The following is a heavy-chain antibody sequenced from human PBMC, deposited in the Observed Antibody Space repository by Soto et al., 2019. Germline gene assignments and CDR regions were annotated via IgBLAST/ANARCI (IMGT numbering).Heavy chain of an antibody. CDR3: AGYCSGGSCYPTPYLDYYGMDV. Sequence: GESLKISCKGSGYSFTSYWISWVRQMPGKGLEWMGRIDPSDSYTNYSPSFQGHVTISADKSISTAYLQWSSLKASDTAMYYCAGYCSGGSCYPTPYLDYYGMDVWGQGTTVTVSS. D-gene: IGHD2-15*01. V-gene: IGHV5-10-1*01. CDR1: GYSFTSYW. J-gene: IGHJ6*02. CDR2: IDPSDSYT.